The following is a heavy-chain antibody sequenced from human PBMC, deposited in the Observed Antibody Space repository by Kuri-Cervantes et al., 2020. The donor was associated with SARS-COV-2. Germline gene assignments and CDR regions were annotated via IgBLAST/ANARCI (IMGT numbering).Heavy chain of an antibody. CDR1: GFTFSSYG. CDR2: IWYDGSNK. Sequence: GESLKISCAAPGFTFSSYGMHWVRQAPGKGLEWVAVIWYDGSNKYYADSVKGRFTISRDNSKNTLYLQMNSLRAEDTAVYYCARDPGGDLLLQYYYGMDVWGQGTTVTVSS. V-gene: IGHV3-33*01. CDR3: ARDPGGDLLLQYYYGMDV. D-gene: IGHD2-15*01. J-gene: IGHJ6*02.